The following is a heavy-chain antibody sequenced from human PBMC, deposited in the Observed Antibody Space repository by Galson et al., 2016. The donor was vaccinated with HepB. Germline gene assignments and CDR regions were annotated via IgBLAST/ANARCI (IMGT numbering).Heavy chain of an antibody. V-gene: IGHV3-7*01. CDR3: ARYNWKYAPWDN. J-gene: IGHJ4*02. D-gene: IGHD1-7*01. Sequence: SLRLSCAVSGFTFSTFWMSWVRQAPGKGLEWVANIKQDGSEIFYMDSVKGRFTISRDNAKNSLYLQMNSLRAKDTAVYYCARYNWKYAPWDNWGQGTLVTVSS. CDR2: IKQDGSEI. CDR1: GFTFSTFW.